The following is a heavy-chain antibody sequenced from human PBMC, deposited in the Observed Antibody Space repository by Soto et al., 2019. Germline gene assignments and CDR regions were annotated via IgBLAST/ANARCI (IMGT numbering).Heavy chain of an antibody. CDR2: VIPLFGAA. D-gene: IGHD3-22*01. Sequence: ASVKVSCKASGGTFSNYGINWVRQAPGQGLEWMGGVIPLFGAANYAQKFQGRVTITADASTSMVYMQLSSLRSEDTAVYYCAREQHDPYDASGYYFNWFDPWGQGTLVTVSS. CDR3: AREQHDPYDASGYYFNWFDP. J-gene: IGHJ5*02. V-gene: IGHV1-69*13. CDR1: GGTFSNYG.